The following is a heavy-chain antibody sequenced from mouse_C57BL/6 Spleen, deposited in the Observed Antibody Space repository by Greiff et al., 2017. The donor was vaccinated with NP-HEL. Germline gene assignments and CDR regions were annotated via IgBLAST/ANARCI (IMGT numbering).Heavy chain of an antibody. Sequence: VQLQQPGAELVKPGASVKLSCKASGYTFTSYWMHWVKQRPGQGLEWIGMIHPNSGSTNYNEKFKSKATLTVDKSSSTAYMQHSSLTSEDAAVYYCAREDDGYFDYWGQGTTLTVSS. CDR2: IHPNSGST. CDR1: GYTFTSYW. V-gene: IGHV1-64*01. J-gene: IGHJ2*01. D-gene: IGHD2-3*01. CDR3: AREDDGYFDY.